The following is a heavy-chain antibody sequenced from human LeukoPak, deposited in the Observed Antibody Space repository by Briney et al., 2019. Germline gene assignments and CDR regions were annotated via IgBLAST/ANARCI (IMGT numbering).Heavy chain of an antibody. Sequence: SETLSLTCTVSGYSISSGYYWSWIRQPPGKGLEWIGEINHSGGTNYNPSLKSRVTISVDTSKKQFSLKLSSVTVADTAGYYCARRLFSSGWSAFDIWGQGTMVTVSS. CDR2: INHSGGT. J-gene: IGHJ3*02. D-gene: IGHD6-19*01. CDR3: ARRLFSSGWSAFDI. CDR1: GYSISSGYY. V-gene: IGHV4-38-2*02.